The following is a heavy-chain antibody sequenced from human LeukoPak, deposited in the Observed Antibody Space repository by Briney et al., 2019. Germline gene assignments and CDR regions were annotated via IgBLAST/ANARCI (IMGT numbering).Heavy chain of an antibody. Sequence: GASVKVSCKASGYTFTGYYMHWVRQAPGQGLEWMGWINPNSGGTNYAQKFQGRATMTRDTSISTAYMELSRLRSDDTAVYYCARDLGSSSWYGGLYYYYGMDVWGQGTTVTVSS. CDR3: ARDLGSSSWYGGLYYYYGMDV. V-gene: IGHV1-2*02. CDR1: GYTFTGYY. CDR2: INPNSGGT. J-gene: IGHJ6*02. D-gene: IGHD6-13*01.